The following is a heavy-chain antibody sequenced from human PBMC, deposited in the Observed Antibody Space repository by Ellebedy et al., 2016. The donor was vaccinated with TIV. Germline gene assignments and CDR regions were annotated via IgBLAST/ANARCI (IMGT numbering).Heavy chain of an antibody. J-gene: IGHJ6*02. Sequence: MPSETLSLTCTVSGGSISSYYWSWIRQPPGKGLEWIGYIYYSGSTNYNPSLKSRVTISVDTSKNQLSLKLSSVTAADTAVYYCARGEVTLYYYGMDVWGQGTTVTVSS. V-gene: IGHV4-59*01. CDR2: IYYSGST. CDR1: GGSISSYY. CDR3: ARGEVTLYYYGMDV.